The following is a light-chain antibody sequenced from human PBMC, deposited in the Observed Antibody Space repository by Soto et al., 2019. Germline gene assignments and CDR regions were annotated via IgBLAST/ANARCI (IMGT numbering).Light chain of an antibody. CDR3: QVYGMSPKT. Sequence: EIMLTQSPGTLSLSPGERATLSCRAIQTVNNNYLAWYQQKPGQAPRLLLFDASTRATGIPDRFSGSGSGTDFTLTISRLEPEDFAVYYCQVYGMSPKTFGQGTKVDIK. CDR1: QTVNNNY. CDR2: DAS. J-gene: IGKJ1*01. V-gene: IGKV3-20*01.